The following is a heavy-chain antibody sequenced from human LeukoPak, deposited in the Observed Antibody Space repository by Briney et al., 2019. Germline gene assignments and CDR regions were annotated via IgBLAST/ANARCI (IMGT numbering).Heavy chain of an antibody. Sequence: ASVKVSCKASGCTFTGYYMHWVRQAPGQGLEWMGWINPNSGGTNYAQKFQGRVTMTRDTSISTAYMELSRLRSDDTAVYYCARDLSSSTPRGYWGQGTLVTVSS. CDR3: ARDLSSSTPRGY. CDR2: INPNSGGT. CDR1: GCTFTGYY. J-gene: IGHJ4*02. V-gene: IGHV1-2*02. D-gene: IGHD6-13*01.